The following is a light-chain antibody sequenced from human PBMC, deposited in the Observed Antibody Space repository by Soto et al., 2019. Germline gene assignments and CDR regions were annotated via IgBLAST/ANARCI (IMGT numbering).Light chain of an antibody. Sequence: DIQMTKSPSTLSASVGDRVTITCRASQSISSWLAWYHQKPGKAPKLLIYKASSRESGVPSRFSDSGSGTDFTLASSSLQPDDFATYYCQQYNSYPRTCGQGTKVEIK. CDR3: QQYNSYPRT. CDR2: KAS. CDR1: QSISSW. V-gene: IGKV1-5*03. J-gene: IGKJ1*01.